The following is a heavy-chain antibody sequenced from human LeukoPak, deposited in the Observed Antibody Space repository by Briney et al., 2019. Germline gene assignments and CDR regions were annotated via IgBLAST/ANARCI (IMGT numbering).Heavy chain of an antibody. Sequence: SETLSLTCTVSGGSISSYYCTWIRQPPGKGLEWIGFVYYTGSTNYSPSLKSRVTISVDTSKNQFSLKLRSVTAADTAVYYCARISSSNWYNERGAFDVWGQGTMVTVSS. CDR2: VYYTGST. CDR1: GGSISSYY. D-gene: IGHD6-13*01. J-gene: IGHJ3*01. V-gene: IGHV4-59*01. CDR3: ARISSSNWYNERGAFDV.